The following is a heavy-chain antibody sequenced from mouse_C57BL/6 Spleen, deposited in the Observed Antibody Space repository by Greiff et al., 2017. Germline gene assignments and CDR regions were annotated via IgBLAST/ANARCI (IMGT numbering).Heavy chain of an antibody. D-gene: IGHD2-2*01. CDR1: GFTFSDYG. CDR3: ARNGGYDGAWFAY. CDR2: ISSGSSTI. J-gene: IGHJ3*01. Sequence: EVQGVESGGGLVKPGGSLKLSCAASGFTFSDYGMHWVRQAPEKGLEWVAYISSGSSTIYYADTVKGRFTISRDNAKNTLFLQMTSLRSEDTAMYYCARNGGYDGAWFAYWGQGTLVTVSA. V-gene: IGHV5-17*01.